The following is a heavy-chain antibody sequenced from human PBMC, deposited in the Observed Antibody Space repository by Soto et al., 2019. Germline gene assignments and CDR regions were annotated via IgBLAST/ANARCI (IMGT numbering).Heavy chain of an antibody. CDR3: ARSWVTGKGGMDV. D-gene: IGHD3-16*01. CDR2: INGYTGNT. V-gene: IGHV1-18*01. Sequence: QVQLVQSGAEVKKPGASVKVSCKASGYTFTSYGFSWVRQAPGQGLEWMGWINGYTGNTHYAQKFQGRVTMTTDTSTSTAYMXLXXXISDDTAVYYCARSWVTGKGGMDVWGQGTTVTVSS. CDR1: GYTFTSYG. J-gene: IGHJ6*02.